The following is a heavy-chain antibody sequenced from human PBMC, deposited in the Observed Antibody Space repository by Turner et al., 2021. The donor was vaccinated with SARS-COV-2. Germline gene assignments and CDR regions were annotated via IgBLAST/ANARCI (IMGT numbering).Heavy chain of an antibody. CDR3: VTVALCGDGEDCGMDV. D-gene: IGHD2-21*01. V-gene: IGHV3-33*01. CDR1: GFSVSNYG. Sequence: SGFSVSNYGMHWVRQAPGKGLEWVGIIWFDGSNTYYGDSVKGRFTISRDNPKNTVYLQMNSLKVADTAVYYCVTVALCGDGEDCGMDVWGQGTTVTVSS. J-gene: IGHJ6*02. CDR2: IWFDGSNT.